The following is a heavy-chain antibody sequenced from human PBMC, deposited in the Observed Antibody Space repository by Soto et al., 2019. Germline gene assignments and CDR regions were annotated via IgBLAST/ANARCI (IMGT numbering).Heavy chain of an antibody. J-gene: IGHJ5*02. CDR1: GGSISSSSYY. Sequence: PSETLSLTCTVSGGSISSSSYYWGWIRQPPGKGLEWVGSIYYSGSTYYNPSLKSRVTISVDTSKNQFSLKLSSVTAADTAAYYCAVVPAGAPTYNWFDPWGQGTLVTVSS. V-gene: IGHV4-39*01. CDR3: AVVPAGAPTYNWFDP. D-gene: IGHD2-2*01. CDR2: IYYSGST.